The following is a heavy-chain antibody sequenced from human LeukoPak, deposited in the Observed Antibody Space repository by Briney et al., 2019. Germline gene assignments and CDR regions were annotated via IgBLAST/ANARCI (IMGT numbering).Heavy chain of an antibody. D-gene: IGHD3-16*02. V-gene: IGHV3-48*03. CDR2: ISSTGSII. CDR3: VRGLSISSYRHFQE. CDR1: GFTFRGVE. J-gene: IGHJ1*01. Sequence: GGSLRPSCAPSGFTFRGVEMHWGRRAAGKGREWISYISSTGSIIYYADSVKGRFTISRDNAKSSLDLKMSHLRAEETAIYYCVRGLSISSYRHFQEWGQGTLVIVP.